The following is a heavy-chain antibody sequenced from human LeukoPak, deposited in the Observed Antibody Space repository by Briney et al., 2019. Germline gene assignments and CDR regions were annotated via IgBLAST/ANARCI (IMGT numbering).Heavy chain of an antibody. CDR1: GFTFSSYA. D-gene: IGHD3-9*01. V-gene: IGHV3-23*01. Sequence: GGSLRLSCAASGFTFSSYAMSWVRQAPGKGLEWVSDISGSGGSTYCADSVRSRFTISRDNSKSTLYLQMNSLRAEDTAVYYCAKPNYDILTGPFDYWGQGTLVTVSS. J-gene: IGHJ4*02. CDR2: ISGSGGST. CDR3: AKPNYDILTGPFDY.